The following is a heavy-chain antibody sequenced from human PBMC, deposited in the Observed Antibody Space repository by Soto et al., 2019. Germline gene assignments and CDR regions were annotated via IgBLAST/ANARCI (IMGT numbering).Heavy chain of an antibody. CDR2: ISYDGSNK. V-gene: IGHV3-30*18. Sequence: QVQLVESGGGVVQPGRSLRLSCAASGFTFSSYGMHWVRQAPGKGLEWVAVISYDGSNKYYADSVKGRFTISRDNSKNTLYLQMNSLRAEDTGVYYCAKDETRYSSSTFDYWGQGTLVTVSS. J-gene: IGHJ4*02. CDR3: AKDETRYSSSTFDY. CDR1: GFTFSSYG. D-gene: IGHD6-13*01.